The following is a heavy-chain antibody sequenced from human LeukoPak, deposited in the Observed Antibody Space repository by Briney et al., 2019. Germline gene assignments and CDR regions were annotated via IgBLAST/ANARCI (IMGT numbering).Heavy chain of an antibody. CDR3: AKSSWSLFDP. J-gene: IGHJ5*02. Sequence: SETLSLTCGVYGGSISGYYWSWIRQPPGKGLEWIGEINHSGSTNYNPSLKSRVTISVDASKNQFSLRLSSVTAADTAMYYCAKSSWSLFDPWGQGTLVTVSS. D-gene: IGHD3-10*01. CDR2: INHSGST. CDR1: GGSISGYY. V-gene: IGHV4-34*01.